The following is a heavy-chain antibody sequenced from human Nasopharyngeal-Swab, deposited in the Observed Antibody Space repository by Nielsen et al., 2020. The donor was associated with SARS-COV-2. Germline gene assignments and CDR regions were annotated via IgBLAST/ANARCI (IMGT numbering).Heavy chain of an antibody. V-gene: IGHV1-46*01. J-gene: IGHJ4*02. Sequence: WVRQAPGQGLEWMGIINPSGGSTSYAQKFQGRVTMTRDTSTSTVYMELSNLRSEDTAVYYCARAFRDGYNYGYWGQGTLVTVSS. D-gene: IGHD5-24*01. CDR2: INPSGGST. CDR3: ARAFRDGYNYGY.